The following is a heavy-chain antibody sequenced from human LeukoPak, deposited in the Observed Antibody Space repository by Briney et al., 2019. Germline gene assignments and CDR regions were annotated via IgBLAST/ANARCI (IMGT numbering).Heavy chain of an antibody. D-gene: IGHD4-17*01. CDR1: GGSISSGGYS. Sequence: SQTLSLTCAVSGGSISSGGYSWSWIRQPPGKGLEWIGFIYHSGSTYYNPSLKSRVTISVDRSKNQFSLKLSSVTAADTAVYYCASAADGDYAPFDYWGQGTLVTVSS. CDR2: IYHSGST. V-gene: IGHV4-30-2*01. J-gene: IGHJ4*02. CDR3: ASAADGDYAPFDY.